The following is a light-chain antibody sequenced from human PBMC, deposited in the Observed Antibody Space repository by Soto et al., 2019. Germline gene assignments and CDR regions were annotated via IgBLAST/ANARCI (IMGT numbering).Light chain of an antibody. Sequence: QSALTQPASLSGSPGQSITISCTGTSSDVGSYNLVSWYQQHPGKAPKLMIYEVTKRPSGVSNRFSGSKSGNTASLTISGLQAEDEAEYYCCSYAAPSTFVFGTGTKVTVL. CDR3: CSYAAPSTFV. J-gene: IGLJ1*01. CDR1: SSDVGSYNL. CDR2: EVT. V-gene: IGLV2-23*02.